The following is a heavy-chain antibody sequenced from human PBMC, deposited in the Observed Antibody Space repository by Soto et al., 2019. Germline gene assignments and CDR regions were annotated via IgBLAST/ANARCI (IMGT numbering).Heavy chain of an antibody. Sequence: SEPLSLTCSVSADSLNNHYWIWIRQPPGKGLEWIGYVYYSGSTNYNPSLKSRVGMSIDTSKNQFSLELKSVTAADTATYFCVRDYLLTGFDTWGQGPLVTVSS. D-gene: IGHD3-9*01. V-gene: IGHV4-59*11. CDR3: VRDYLLTGFDT. CDR2: VYYSGST. J-gene: IGHJ5*02. CDR1: ADSLNNHY.